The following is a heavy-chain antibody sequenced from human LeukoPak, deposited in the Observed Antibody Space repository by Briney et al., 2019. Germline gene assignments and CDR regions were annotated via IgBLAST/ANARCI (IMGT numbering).Heavy chain of an antibody. CDR3: AKDLYSNYGPADY. D-gene: IGHD4-11*01. Sequence: GGSLRLSCAASGFTFSSYAMSWVRQAPGKGLEWVSTINGGGVNTHYADSVGGRFTISRDNSKNTLFLQMNSLRDEDTAVYYCAKDLYSNYGPADYWGQGSLVTVSS. J-gene: IGHJ4*02. CDR1: GFTFSSYA. CDR2: INGGGVNT. V-gene: IGHV3-23*01.